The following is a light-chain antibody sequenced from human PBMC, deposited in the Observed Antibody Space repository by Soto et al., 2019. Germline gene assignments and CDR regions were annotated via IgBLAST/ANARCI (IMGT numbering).Light chain of an antibody. J-gene: IGKJ3*01. CDR1: QSISSS. CDR2: DAS. Sequence: EIVLTQSPDTLSLSPGERATLSCRASQSISSSLAWYQQKPGQAPRLLIYDASNRATGIPARFSGSGSGTDFTLTISSLEPEDFAVYYCQERGNWRRFGPGTKVHI. CDR3: QERGNWRR. V-gene: IGKV3-11*01.